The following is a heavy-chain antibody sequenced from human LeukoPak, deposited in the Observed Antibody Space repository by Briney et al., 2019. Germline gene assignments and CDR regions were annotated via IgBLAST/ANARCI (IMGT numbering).Heavy chain of an antibody. Sequence: GGSLRLSCAASGFTFSSYEMNWVRQAPGKGLEWVSYISSSGSTIYYADSVKGRFSISRDNSKSSLYLQMNRLRAEDTAVYYCAAVGRSVRPGHWGQGTLVTVSS. CDR2: ISSSGSTI. D-gene: IGHD6-13*01. CDR1: GFTFSSYE. CDR3: AAVGRSVRPGH. V-gene: IGHV3-48*03. J-gene: IGHJ4*02.